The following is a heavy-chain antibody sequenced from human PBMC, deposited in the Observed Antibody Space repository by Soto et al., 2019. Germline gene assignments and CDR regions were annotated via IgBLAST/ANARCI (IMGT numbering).Heavy chain of an antibody. CDR3: ARGSIAAPNFYYYGMDV. CDR2: IIPIFGTE. D-gene: IGHD6-13*01. Sequence: QVQLVQSGAEVKKPGSSVKVSCKASGGTFSSYAISWVRQAPGQGLEWMGGIIPIFGTETYAQKFQGRVTITADESTSTADMGLRSLRSEDTAVYYCARGSIAAPNFYYYGMDVWGQGTTVTVSS. CDR1: GGTFSSYA. J-gene: IGHJ6*02. V-gene: IGHV1-69*01.